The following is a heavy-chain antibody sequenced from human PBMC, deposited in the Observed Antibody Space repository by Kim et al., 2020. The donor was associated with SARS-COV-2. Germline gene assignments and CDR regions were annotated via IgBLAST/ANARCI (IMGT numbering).Heavy chain of an antibody. Sequence: GGSLRLSCAASGFTFSDYYMSWIRQAPGKGLEWVSYISSSGSTIYYADSVKGRFTISRDNAKNSLYLQMNSLRAEDTAVYYCASPRGKYYYDSSGYYYYWGQGTLVTVSS. D-gene: IGHD3-22*01. J-gene: IGHJ4*02. CDR3: ASPRGKYYYDSSGYYYY. CDR2: ISSSGSTI. CDR1: GFTFSDYY. V-gene: IGHV3-11*01.